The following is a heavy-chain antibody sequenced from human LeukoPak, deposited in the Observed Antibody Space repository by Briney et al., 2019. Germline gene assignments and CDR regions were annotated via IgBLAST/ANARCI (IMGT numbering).Heavy chain of an antibody. V-gene: IGHV4-59*08. D-gene: IGHD2-2*01. CDR1: GGSISSYY. Sequence: SETLSLTCTVSGGSISSYYWSWIRQPPGKGLEWIGYIYYSGSTNYNPSLKSRVTISVDTSKDQFSLKLSSVTAADTAVYYCARHGRLGCSSTSCYVWYFDLWGRGTLVTVSS. CDR2: IYYSGST. J-gene: IGHJ2*01. CDR3: ARHGRLGCSSTSCYVWYFDL.